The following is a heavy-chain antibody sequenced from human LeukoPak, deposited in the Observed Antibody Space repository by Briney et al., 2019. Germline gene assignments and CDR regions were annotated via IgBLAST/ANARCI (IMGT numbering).Heavy chain of an antibody. D-gene: IGHD6-19*01. CDR3: ARDHAGYSSGWYPYFDY. J-gene: IGHJ4*02. V-gene: IGHV4-61*02. Sequence: SETLSLTCTVSGGSISSGSYYWSWIRQPAGKGLEWIGRIYTSGSTNYNPSLKSRVTISVDTSKNQFSLKLSSVTAADTAVYYCARDHAGYSSGWYPYFDYWGQGTLVTVSS. CDR2: IYTSGST. CDR1: GGSISSGSYY.